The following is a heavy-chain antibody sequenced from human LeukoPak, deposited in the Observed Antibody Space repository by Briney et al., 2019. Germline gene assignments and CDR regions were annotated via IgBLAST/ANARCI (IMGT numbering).Heavy chain of an antibody. CDR1: GVSITSDTYC. J-gene: IGHJ4*02. V-gene: IGHV4-30-2*01. CDR2: ILHSGST. Sequence: SQTLSLTCAVSGVSITSDTYCWSWIRQPPGKGLEWIGYILHSGSTYYNPSLKSRITISIDTSKSQFSLKLSSVTAADTAVYYCARTRDFWSGYFDYWGQGTLVTVSS. CDR3: ARTRDFWSGYFDY. D-gene: IGHD3-3*01.